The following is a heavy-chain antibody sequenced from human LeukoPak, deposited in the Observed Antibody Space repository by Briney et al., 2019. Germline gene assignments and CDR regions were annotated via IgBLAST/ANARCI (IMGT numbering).Heavy chain of an antibody. V-gene: IGHV4-39*07. CDR2: IYYSGST. J-gene: IGHJ2*01. Sequence: SETLSLTCTVSGGSISSSSYYWGWIRQPPGKGLKWIGSIYYSGSTYYNPSLKSRVTISVDTSKNQFSLKLSSVTAADTAVYYCAREGGDYGGNSQFWYFDLWGRGTLVTVSS. D-gene: IGHD4-23*01. CDR3: AREGGDYGGNSQFWYFDL. CDR1: GGSISSSSYY.